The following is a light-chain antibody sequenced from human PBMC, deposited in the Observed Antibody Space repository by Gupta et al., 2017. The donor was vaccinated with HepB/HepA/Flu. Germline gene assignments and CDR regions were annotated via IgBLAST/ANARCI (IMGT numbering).Light chain of an antibody. V-gene: IGLV2-14*01. CDR2: DVS. CDR1: SSDVGGYNY. Sequence: QSALTQPASVSGSPGQSITISCTGTSSDVGGYNYVSWDQQHPGKAPKLMIYDVSNRPAGVSNRFSGAKSGNTASLTISGLQADDEADYYCSSYTSSSTRLFGGGTKLTVL. CDR3: SSYTSSSTRL. J-gene: IGLJ3*02.